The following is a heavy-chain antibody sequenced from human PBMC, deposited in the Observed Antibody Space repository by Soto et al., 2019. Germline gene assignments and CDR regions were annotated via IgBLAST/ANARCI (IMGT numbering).Heavy chain of an antibody. Sequence: ASVKVSCKASGYTFSTYPRHWVRQAPGQRLESMGWINAGNGNTEYSQKLQGRVTITSDTSASISYMELSSLKSEDTAVYYCAIGGRVVAGTNFWYTASDIWGQGTMVTVSS. CDR3: AIGGRVVAGTNFWYTASDI. V-gene: IGHV1-3*01. CDR2: INAGNGNT. J-gene: IGHJ3*02. D-gene: IGHD6-19*01. CDR1: GYTFSTYP.